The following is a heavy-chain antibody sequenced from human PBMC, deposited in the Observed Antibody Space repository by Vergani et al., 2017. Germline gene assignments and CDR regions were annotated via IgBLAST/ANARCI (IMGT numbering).Heavy chain of an antibody. CDR3: ARSIVVVSGWFDP. CDR1: EYSFGNYW. D-gene: IGHD2-2*01. V-gene: IGHV5-51*03. J-gene: IGHJ5*02. CDR2: IYPADSDT. Sequence: EVELVQSGPEMRKPGESLKISCKGSEYSFGNYWIGWVRQMPGKGLEWMGIIYPADSDTRYSPSFQGQVTISADKSISTAFLQWDSLKASDTALYYCARSIVVVSGWFDPWGQGTLVTVSS.